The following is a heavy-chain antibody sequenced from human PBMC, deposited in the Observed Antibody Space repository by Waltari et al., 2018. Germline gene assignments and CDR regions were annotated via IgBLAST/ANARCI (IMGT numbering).Heavy chain of an antibody. CDR3: AAYSGSWY. D-gene: IGHD6-13*01. CDR1: GFLFSNYW. V-gene: IGHV3-74*01. Sequence: EVQLVESGGGLVQPGGSLRLSCASSGFLFSNYWMHWLRQAPGKGPVWVSQIKTDGSTTRYTDSVEGRFTISRDNARNMLYLQMNSLRAEDTALYYCAAYSGSWYWGQGTLVTVSS. J-gene: IGHJ4*02. CDR2: IKTDGSTT.